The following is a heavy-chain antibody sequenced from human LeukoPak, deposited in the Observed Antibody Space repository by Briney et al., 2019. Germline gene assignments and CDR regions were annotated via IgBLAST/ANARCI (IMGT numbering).Heavy chain of an antibody. D-gene: IGHD2-15*01. J-gene: IGHJ5*02. CDR3: ASTLGRYNWFDP. CDR2: IFPIFGTA. CDR1: GGTFSSYA. Sequence: GASVKVSCKASGGTFSSYAISWVRQAPGQGLEWMGGIFPIFGTANYEQKFQGRVTITADESTSTAYMELSSLRSEDTAVYYCASTLGRYNWFDPWGQGTLVTVSS. V-gene: IGHV1-69*13.